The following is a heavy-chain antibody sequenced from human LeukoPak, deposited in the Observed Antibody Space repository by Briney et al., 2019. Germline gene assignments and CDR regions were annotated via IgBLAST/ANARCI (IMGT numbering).Heavy chain of an antibody. D-gene: IGHD3-10*01. J-gene: IGHJ4*02. CDR3: ARESQSNYYGSGSYDY. V-gene: IGHV1-8*03. CDR1: GYTFTNYD. Sequence: ASVKVSCKASGYTFTNYDINWVRQATGQGLEWMGWMNPNSGNTGYAQKFQGRVTITRNTSISTAYMELSSLRSEDTAVYYCARESQSNYYGSGSYDYWGQGTLVTVSS. CDR2: MNPNSGNT.